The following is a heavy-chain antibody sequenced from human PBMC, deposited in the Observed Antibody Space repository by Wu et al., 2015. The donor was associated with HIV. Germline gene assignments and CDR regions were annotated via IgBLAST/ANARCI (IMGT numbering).Heavy chain of an antibody. V-gene: IGHV1-69*12. CDR3: ARSSEYSSSSDHFYYMDV. J-gene: IGHJ6*03. D-gene: IGHD6-6*01. CDR1: GGSFPNSA. CDR2: IIPIFGAI. Sequence: QVQLLQSGAEVKKLGSSVKVSCKASGGSFPNSAINWVRQAPGQGLEWMGGIIPIFGAIHYAQKFQGRVTIIADESTSTVYMDLSSLKSEDTAVYFCARSSEYSSSSDHFYYMDVWGKGTAVIVSS.